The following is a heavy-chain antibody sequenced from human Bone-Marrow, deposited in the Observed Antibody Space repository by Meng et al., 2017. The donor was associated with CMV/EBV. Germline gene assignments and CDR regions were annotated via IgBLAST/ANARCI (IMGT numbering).Heavy chain of an antibody. CDR2: IIPVLGIA. Sequence: SCNASGVTSHNSALSWVRQAPGQGLEWMGKIIPVLGIADYAQKFQGRVTITADKSTRTAYMELSSLRSEDTAIYYCARLGPDYALDHWGQGTLVTVSS. V-gene: IGHV1-69*04. D-gene: IGHD4-17*01. J-gene: IGHJ4*02. CDR3: ARLGPDYALDH. CDR1: GVTSHNSA.